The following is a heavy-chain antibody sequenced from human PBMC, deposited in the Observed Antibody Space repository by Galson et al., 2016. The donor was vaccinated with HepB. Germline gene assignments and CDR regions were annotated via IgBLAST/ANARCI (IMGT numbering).Heavy chain of an antibody. D-gene: IGHD3-10*01. V-gene: IGHV1-69*13. Sequence: SVKVSCKASGGTFSAYAFSWVRQAPGQGLEWMGGIIPIFGTANYAQKFQGRVTITADESTSTAYMHLSNLRSEDTAVYYCARSEYGSGSYHNTGFGKKFYYHYYGMDVWGQGTTVTVSS. J-gene: IGHJ6*02. CDR2: IIPIFGTA. CDR1: GGTFSAYA. CDR3: ARSEYGSGSYHNTGFGKKFYYHYYGMDV.